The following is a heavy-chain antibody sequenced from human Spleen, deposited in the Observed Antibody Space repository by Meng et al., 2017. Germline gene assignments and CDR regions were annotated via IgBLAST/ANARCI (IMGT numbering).Heavy chain of an antibody. D-gene: IGHD3-3*01. CDR1: GGSISTSGYY. CDR3: ARTGRFLEPDY. Sequence: QPQLQESGPGLVKPSEALSLTCSVSGGSISTSGYYWGWIRQPPGKGLEWIGSIGHSGITYYTPSLKSRVTISVDTSKNQFSLKPSSVTAADTAVYYCARTGRFLEPDYWGQGTLVTVSS. V-gene: IGHV4-39*07. CDR2: IGHSGIT. J-gene: IGHJ4*02.